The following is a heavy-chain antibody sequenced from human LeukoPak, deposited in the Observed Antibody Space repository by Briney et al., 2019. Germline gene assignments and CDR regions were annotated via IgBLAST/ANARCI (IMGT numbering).Heavy chain of an antibody. CDR2: VSSGFHA. V-gene: IGHV3-13*01. CDR3: VREARGYHYTYFDY. CDR1: GFTLGSHD. J-gene: IGHJ4*02. Sequence: GGSLRLSCTASGFTLGSHDMHWDRHSPGQGLEWVAAVSSGFHAFFADSVQGRFTVSREDARNSLYLQMNSLRAGDTAVYYCVREARGYHYTYFDYWGQGTLVTVSS. D-gene: IGHD5-18*01.